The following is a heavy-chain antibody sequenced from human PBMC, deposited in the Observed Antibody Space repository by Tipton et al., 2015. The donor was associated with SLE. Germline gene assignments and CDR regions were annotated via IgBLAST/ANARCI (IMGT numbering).Heavy chain of an antibody. J-gene: IGHJ3*01. Sequence: TLSLTCDFYGGAFNAYDYHWIRQPPGKGLEWIGKINSFGSTNYSPSLKSRVTMSVDTSKNQFSLRLTSVTAADTAVYYCAKSPDAFDVWGQGTLVAVS. V-gene: IGHV4-34*01. CDR2: INSFGST. CDR3: AKSPDAFDV. CDR1: GGAFNAYD.